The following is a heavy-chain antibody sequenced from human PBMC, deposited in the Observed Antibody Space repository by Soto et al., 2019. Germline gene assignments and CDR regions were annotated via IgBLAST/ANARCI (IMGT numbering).Heavy chain of an antibody. D-gene: IGHD1-26*01. J-gene: IGHJ4*02. CDR2: IGVSGGST. CDR3: KAPLWIFTWEQLCVKAPFDY. Sequence: PGGSLRLSCAASGIPFSSYAMSWVRQAPGMGLEWVSGIGVSGGSTYYADSVKGRFTISRDNSQNTLFLEMNSLRVEDTAVYYCKAPLWIFTWEQLCVKAPFDYWSLGTRGTVS. CDR1: GIPFSSYA. V-gene: IGHV3-23*01.